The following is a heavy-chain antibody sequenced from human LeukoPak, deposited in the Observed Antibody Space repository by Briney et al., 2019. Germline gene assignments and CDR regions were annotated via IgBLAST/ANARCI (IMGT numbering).Heavy chain of an antibody. J-gene: IGHJ4*02. CDR1: GFTFSNYA. CDR2: ISGSAGST. V-gene: IGHV3-23*01. Sequence: GGSLRLSCAASGFTFSNYAMSWVRQAPGKGLEWVSAISGSAGSTYYADSVKGRFTISRDNSKNTLYLQMGSLRAEDTAVYYCAKGKTTGGGPGYYFDYWGQGTLVTASS. D-gene: IGHD3-10*01. CDR3: AKGKTTGGGPGYYFDY.